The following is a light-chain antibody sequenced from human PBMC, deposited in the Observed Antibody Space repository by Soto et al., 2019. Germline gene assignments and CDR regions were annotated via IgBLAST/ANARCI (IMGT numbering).Light chain of an antibody. J-gene: IGKJ1*01. V-gene: IGKV3-15*01. CDR3: QQYGSLSWT. CDR1: QSVSSN. Sequence: EIVLTQSPGTLSLSPGESATLSCRASQSVSSNLAWYQQKPGQAPRLLIYGVSTRATGIPARFSGSGSETKFTLTISSLQSEDFAVYYCQQYGSLSWTFGQGTKVDIK. CDR2: GVS.